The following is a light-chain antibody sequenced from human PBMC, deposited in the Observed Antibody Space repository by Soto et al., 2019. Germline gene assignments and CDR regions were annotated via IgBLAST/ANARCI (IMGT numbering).Light chain of an antibody. V-gene: IGKV1-5*01. Sequence: DIPMTQSPSTLSASVGDRVTITCRASQSISSWLAWYQQKPGKAPKLLIYDVSNLESGVPSRFSGSGSGTEFTLTISSLQPDDGATYYCQQYNTFWTFGQGTKVEIK. CDR2: DVS. CDR1: QSISSW. J-gene: IGKJ1*01. CDR3: QQYNTFWT.